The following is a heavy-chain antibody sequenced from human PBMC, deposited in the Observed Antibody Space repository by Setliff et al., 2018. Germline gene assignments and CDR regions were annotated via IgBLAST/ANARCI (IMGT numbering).Heavy chain of an antibody. J-gene: IGHJ4*02. CDR3: FDS. Sequence: SETLSLTCTVSGGSISSGSNYWSWIRQPAGRGLEWIGHIDPSGNTNYHPSLKSSVYLQMNNLRVEDTAIYYCAKDRVNDGVWDFDSWGQGTLVTVSS. V-gene: IGHV4-61*09. D-gene: IGHD2-21*01. CDR2: IDPSGNT. CDR1: GGSISSGSNY.